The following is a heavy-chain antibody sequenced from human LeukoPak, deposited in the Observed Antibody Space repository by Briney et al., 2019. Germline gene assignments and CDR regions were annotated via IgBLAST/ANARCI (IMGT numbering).Heavy chain of an antibody. CDR1: GFTFSSYE. J-gene: IGHJ4*02. D-gene: IGHD6-19*01. Sequence: GRSLRLSCAASGFTFSSYEMNWVRQAPGKGLEWVSYISSSGSTIYYADSVKGRFTISRDNAKNSLYLQMNSLRAEDTAVYYCARDAGYSSGWYGKYFDYWGQGTLVTVSS. V-gene: IGHV3-48*03. CDR3: ARDAGYSSGWYGKYFDY. CDR2: ISSSGSTI.